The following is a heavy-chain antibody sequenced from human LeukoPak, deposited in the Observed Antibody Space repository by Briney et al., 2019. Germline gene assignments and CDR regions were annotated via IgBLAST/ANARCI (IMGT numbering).Heavy chain of an antibody. CDR3: AKDMGILWWCLGD. V-gene: IGHV3-33*06. CDR2: IWYDGSNK. Sequence: PERSLKLSCAASGFTFTSYGMHWVRQAPGKGLEWVAVIWYDGSNKYYAGPVEGRFTISRDNSKNTLYLQMNSLIPEDTAVYYCAKDMGILWWCLGDWGQGTLVTVSS. D-gene: IGHD2-21*01. CDR1: GFTFTSYG. J-gene: IGHJ4*02.